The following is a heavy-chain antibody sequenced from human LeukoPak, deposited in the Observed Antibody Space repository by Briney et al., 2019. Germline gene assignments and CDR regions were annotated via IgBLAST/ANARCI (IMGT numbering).Heavy chain of an antibody. CDR3: AKCTRVDWLPIDY. CDR1: GFTFSSYA. Sequence: GGSLRLPCAASGFTFSSYAMTWVRQAPGKGLEWVSTISGSGGSTYYADSVKGRFTISRDNSKNTLYLQMNSLRAEDTAVYYCAKCTRVDWLPIDYWGQGTLVTVSS. D-gene: IGHD3-9*01. V-gene: IGHV3-23*01. CDR2: ISGSGGST. J-gene: IGHJ4*02.